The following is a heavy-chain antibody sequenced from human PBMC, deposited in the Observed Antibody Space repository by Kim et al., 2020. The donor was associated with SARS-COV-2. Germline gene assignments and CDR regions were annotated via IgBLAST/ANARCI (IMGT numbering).Heavy chain of an antibody. V-gene: IGHV3-7*03. Sequence: GGSLRLSCAASGFTFSSYWMSWVRQAPGKGLEWVANIKQDGSEKYYVDSVKGRFTISRDNAKNSLYLQMNSLRAEDTAVYYCARTAKDRYSYGLTTPYYYYYGMDVWGQGTKVTVSS. CDR3: ARTAKDRYSYGLTTPYYYYYGMDV. CDR2: IKQDGSEK. CDR1: GFTFSSYW. J-gene: IGHJ6*02. D-gene: IGHD5-18*01.